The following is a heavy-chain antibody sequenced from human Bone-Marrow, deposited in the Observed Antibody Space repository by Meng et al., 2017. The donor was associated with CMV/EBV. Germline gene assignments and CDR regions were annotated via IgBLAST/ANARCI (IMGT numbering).Heavy chain of an antibody. CDR2: IYYSGST. J-gene: IGHJ1*01. V-gene: IGHV4-30-4*08. D-gene: IGHD2-2*01. CDR1: GGSISSGDYY. Sequence: HVHLAASGRGLWKPSQTLSPTCTVSGGSISSGDYYWSWIRQPPGKGLEWIGYIYYSGSTYYSPSLKSRVTISVDTSKNQFSLKLSSVTAADTAVYYCARQNLLGYCSSTSCYEHWGQGTLVTVSS. CDR3: ARQNLLGYCSSTSCYEH.